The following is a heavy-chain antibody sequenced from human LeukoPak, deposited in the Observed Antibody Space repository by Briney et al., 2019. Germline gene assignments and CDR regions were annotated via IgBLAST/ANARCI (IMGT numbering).Heavy chain of an antibody. V-gene: IGHV4-34*01. CDR3: TYSSSSGYYFDY. CDR1: GGSFSGYY. D-gene: IGHD6-6*01. CDR2: INHSGST. J-gene: IGHJ4*02. Sequence: NASETLSLTCAVYGGSFSGYYWSWIRQPPGKGLEWIGEINHSGSTNYNPSLKSRVTISVDTSKNQFSLKLSSVTAADTAVYYCTYSSSSGYYFDYWGQETLVTVSS.